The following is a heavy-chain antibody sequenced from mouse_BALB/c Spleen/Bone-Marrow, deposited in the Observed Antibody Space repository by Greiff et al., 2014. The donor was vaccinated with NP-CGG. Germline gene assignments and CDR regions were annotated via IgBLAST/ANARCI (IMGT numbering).Heavy chain of an antibody. Sequence: VQLVESGPGLVAPSQSLSITCTVSGFSFTSYGVHWVRQPPGKGLEWLGVIWAGGSTNYNSALMSRLSISKDNSRSQVFLKMNSLQTDDTAMYYCARDYGSSYYAMDYWGQGTSVTVSS. D-gene: IGHD1-1*01. CDR2: IWAGGST. CDR1: GFSFTSYG. CDR3: ARDYGSSYYAMDY. J-gene: IGHJ4*01. V-gene: IGHV2-9*02.